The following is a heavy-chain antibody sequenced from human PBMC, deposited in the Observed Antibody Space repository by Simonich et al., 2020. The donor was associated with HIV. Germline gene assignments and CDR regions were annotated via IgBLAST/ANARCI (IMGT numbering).Heavy chain of an antibody. Sequence: EVQLVESGGGLVKPGGSLRLSCAASGFTFSSYSMNWVRQAPGKGLEWVSSISSSSSYIYYADSVKGRFTISRDNAKNSLYLQMNSLRAEDTAVYYCARDRAGLETGDFDYWGQGTLVTVSS. CDR2: ISSSSSYI. CDR3: ARDRAGLETGDFDY. J-gene: IGHJ4*02. D-gene: IGHD7-27*01. CDR1: GFTFSSYS. V-gene: IGHV3-21*01.